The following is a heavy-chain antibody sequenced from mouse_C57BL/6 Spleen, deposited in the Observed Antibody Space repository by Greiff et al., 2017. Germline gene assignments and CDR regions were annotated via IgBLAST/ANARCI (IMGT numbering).Heavy chain of an antibody. J-gene: IGHJ2*01. Sequence: VQLQQPGAELVMPGASVKLSCKASGYTFTSYWMHWVKQRPGQGLEWIGEIDPSDSYTNYNQKFKGKSTLTVDKSSSTAYMQLSSLTSEDSAVYYCARRSYSNYFDDWGQGTTLTVSS. CDR3: ARRSYSNYFDD. V-gene: IGHV1-69*01. CDR2: IDPSDSYT. CDR1: GYTFTSYW. D-gene: IGHD2-5*01.